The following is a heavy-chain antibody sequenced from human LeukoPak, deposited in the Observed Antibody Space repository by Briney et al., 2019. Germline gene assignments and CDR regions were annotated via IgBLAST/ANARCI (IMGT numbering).Heavy chain of an antibody. Sequence: ASVKVSCKASGYTFTSYYMHWVRQAPGQGLEWMGIINPSGGSTSYAQKFQGRVTMTRDTSTSTVYMELRSLRSDDTAVYYCARDQGSGWYVTIEGWFDPWGQGTLVTVSS. D-gene: IGHD6-19*01. CDR2: INPSGGST. CDR1: GYTFTSYY. CDR3: ARDQGSGWYVTIEGWFDP. J-gene: IGHJ5*02. V-gene: IGHV1-46*01.